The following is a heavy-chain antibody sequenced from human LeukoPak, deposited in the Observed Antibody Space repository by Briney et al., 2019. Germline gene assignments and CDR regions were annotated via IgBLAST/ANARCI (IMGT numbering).Heavy chain of an antibody. CDR1: GYTFTGYY. CDR3: TREDDSSGYRPFDI. V-gene: IGHV1-2*06. Sequence: ASVKVSCKASGYTFTGYYIHWVRQAPGQGLEWMGRINPNSGGTNYAQKFQGRVTMTRDTSISTAHMDLSSLRSDDTAVYYCTREDDSSGYRPFDIWGQGTMVTVSS. CDR2: INPNSGGT. J-gene: IGHJ3*02. D-gene: IGHD3-22*01.